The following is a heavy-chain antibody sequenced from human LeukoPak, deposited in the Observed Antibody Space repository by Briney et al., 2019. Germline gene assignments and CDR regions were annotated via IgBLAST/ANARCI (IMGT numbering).Heavy chain of an antibody. CDR2: IRASSGT. Sequence: QASETPSLTCTVSGDSITSFNWAWIRQPAGKGLEWMGQIRASSGTNYNPSLKSRLTMSVDTSKRQISLNLASVTAADTAVYYCARDLHNLGWVDPWGQGILVIVSS. V-gene: IGHV4-4*07. CDR1: GDSITSFN. CDR3: ARDLHNLGWVDP. J-gene: IGHJ5*02.